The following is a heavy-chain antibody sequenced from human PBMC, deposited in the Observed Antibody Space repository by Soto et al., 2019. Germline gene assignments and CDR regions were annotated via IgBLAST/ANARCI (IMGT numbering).Heavy chain of an antibody. Sequence: GGSLRLSCAASGFTFTNAWMNWVRQAPGKGLEWVGRIKSRADGGTTDYAAPVKGRFTISRDDSKNTLYLQMNSLKTEDTAVYYCTTDPRDDSTWYVYYFGMDIWGQGTTVTVSS. D-gene: IGHD6-13*01. CDR1: GFTFTNAW. J-gene: IGHJ6*02. CDR3: TTDPRDDSTWYVYYFGMDI. V-gene: IGHV3-15*07. CDR2: IKSRADGGTT.